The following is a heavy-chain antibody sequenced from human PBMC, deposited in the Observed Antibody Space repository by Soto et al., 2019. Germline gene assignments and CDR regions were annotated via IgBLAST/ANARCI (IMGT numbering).Heavy chain of an antibody. V-gene: IGHV3-21*01. D-gene: IGHD6-13*01. CDR1: GSTFRSFT. CDR2: ISSNSAYI. CDR3: TRDASRDSSARGWFDP. Sequence: PGGSLRLSCAASGSTFRSFTMNWVRQAPGKGLEWVSTISSNSAYIYYTDALRGRFTISRDNAKNSLHLQVNSLRAEDTAVYYCTRDASRDSSARGWFDPWGPGTLVTVSS. J-gene: IGHJ5*02.